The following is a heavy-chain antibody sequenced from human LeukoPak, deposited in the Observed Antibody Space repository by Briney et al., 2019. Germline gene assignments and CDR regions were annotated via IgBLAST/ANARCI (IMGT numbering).Heavy chain of an antibody. V-gene: IGHV5-51*01. D-gene: IGHD6-13*01. Sequence: GESLKISCKGSGYRFTTYWIDWVRQMPGKGLEWMGIIYPVDSDTRYSPSFQGQVTISADKSINTAYLQWSSLKASDTAMYYCAAAAGPEGAFDIWGQGTMVTVSS. CDR1: GYRFTTYW. CDR2: IYPVDSDT. CDR3: AAAAGPEGAFDI. J-gene: IGHJ3*02.